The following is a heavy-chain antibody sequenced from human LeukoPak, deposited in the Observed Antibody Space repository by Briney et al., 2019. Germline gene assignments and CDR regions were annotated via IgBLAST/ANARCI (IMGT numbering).Heavy chain of an antibody. Sequence: ASVKVSCTASGYTFTSNYIHWVRQAPGQGPEWMGMIYPRDGSTSYAQKFQGRVTVTRDTSTSTVHVELSGLRSEDTAVYYCARDQEGFDYWGQGTLVTVSS. CDR3: ARDQEGFDY. CDR2: IYPRDGST. J-gene: IGHJ4*02. CDR1: GYTFTSNY. V-gene: IGHV1-46*01.